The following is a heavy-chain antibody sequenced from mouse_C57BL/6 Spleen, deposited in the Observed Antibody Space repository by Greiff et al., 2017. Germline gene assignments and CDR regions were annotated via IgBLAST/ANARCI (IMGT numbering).Heavy chain of an antibody. CDR1: GYTFSSHW. CDR3: AGRVFAY. Sequence: VQLQQPGTELVKPGASVQPSCKASGYTFSSHWMHWVKQRPGPGLAWIGTINPSNGGPNYNEKFTSKATLTVDNSSSTACVQLSRLPSEASAVYWGAGRVFAYWGQGALVTVSA. V-gene: IGHV1-53*01. CDR2: INPSNGGP. J-gene: IGHJ3*01.